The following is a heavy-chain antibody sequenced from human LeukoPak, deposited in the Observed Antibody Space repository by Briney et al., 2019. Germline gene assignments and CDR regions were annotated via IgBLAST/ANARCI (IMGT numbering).Heavy chain of an antibody. J-gene: IGHJ4*02. CDR2: IYYSGST. V-gene: IGHV4-31*03. CDR3: ARAHIVGSLTNYFDY. CDR1: GGSISSGGYY. D-gene: IGHD1-26*01. Sequence: PSQTLPLTCTVSGGSISSGGYYWSWIRQHPGKGLEWIGYIYYSGSTYYNPSLKSRVTISVDTSKNQFSLKLSSVTAADTAVYYCARAHIVGSLTNYFDYWGQGTLVTVSS.